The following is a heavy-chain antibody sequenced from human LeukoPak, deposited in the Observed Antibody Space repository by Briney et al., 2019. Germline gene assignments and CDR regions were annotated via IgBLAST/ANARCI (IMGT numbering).Heavy chain of an antibody. Sequence: PSETLSLTCTVSGGSISNRNYYWGWIRQPPGKGLEWIAHIYHSGSTFYNPSLKSRVTISVDTSTNQFSLQIRSLTAADTAMYYCARGLLYFGSACLDNWSQGTLVTVSS. CDR1: GGSISNRNYY. CDR2: IYHSGST. CDR3: ARGLLYFGSACLDN. D-gene: IGHD3-10*01. J-gene: IGHJ4*02. V-gene: IGHV4-39*07.